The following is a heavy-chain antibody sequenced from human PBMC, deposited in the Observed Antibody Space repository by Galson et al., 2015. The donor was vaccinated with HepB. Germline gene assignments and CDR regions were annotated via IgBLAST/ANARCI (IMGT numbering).Heavy chain of an antibody. V-gene: IGHV5-51*01. CDR2: IYPGDSDT. Sequence: SGAEVKKPGESLKISCRGSGYTFTNYWIGWVRQMPGKGLEWMGIIYPGDSDTRYSPSFQGQVTISADKSISTAYLQWSSLKASDTAMYYCARLDPSDSLYRLNSGWPQKGSYYYDMDVWGQGTTVTVSS. D-gene: IGHD6-19*01. J-gene: IGHJ6*02. CDR1: GYTFTNYW. CDR3: ARLDPSDSLYRLNSGWPQKGSYYYDMDV.